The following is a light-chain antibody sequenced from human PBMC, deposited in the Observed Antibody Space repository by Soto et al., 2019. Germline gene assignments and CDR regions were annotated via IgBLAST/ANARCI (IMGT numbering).Light chain of an antibody. CDR1: SSNIGNNY. CDR3: ATWDDSLSGVV. V-gene: IGLV1-47*02. J-gene: IGLJ2*01. Sequence: QSVLTQPPSASGTPGQRVTISCFGSSSNIGNNYVYWYQHLPGTAPKLIIYGNNMRPSGVPDRLSGSKSGTSASLAISGLRSEDEADYYCATWDDSLSGVVFGGGTQRPS. CDR2: GNN.